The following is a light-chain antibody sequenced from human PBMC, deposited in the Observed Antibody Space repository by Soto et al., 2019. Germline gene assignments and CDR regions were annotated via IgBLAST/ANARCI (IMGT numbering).Light chain of an antibody. CDR1: QDINDW. Sequence: DSQMTQSPSTLSASVGDRVTITCRASQDINDWLAWYQQKPGNAPKFLIYDAYTLQSGAPSRFSGNGSGTEFTLTSSTLQPDDFGTYYCQQYKSRRTFGQGTKVDSK. CDR3: QQYKSRRT. CDR2: DAY. J-gene: IGKJ1*01. V-gene: IGKV1-5*01.